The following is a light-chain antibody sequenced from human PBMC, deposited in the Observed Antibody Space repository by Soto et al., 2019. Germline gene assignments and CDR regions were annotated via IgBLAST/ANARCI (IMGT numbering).Light chain of an antibody. V-gene: IGKV3-20*01. CDR3: QQYGSSPRT. CDR1: QSVSSSY. J-gene: IGKJ1*01. CDR2: GAS. Sequence: EIVLTQSPGTLSLSPGERATLSCRASQSVSSSYLAWYQQKPGQAPRLLIYGASSRATGSPDRFSGSGSGTDFTLTISRLEPEDFEVYYCQQYGSSPRTFGQGPKVEIK.